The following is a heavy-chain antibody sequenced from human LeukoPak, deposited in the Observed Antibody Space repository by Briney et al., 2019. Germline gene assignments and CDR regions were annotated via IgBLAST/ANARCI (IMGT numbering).Heavy chain of an antibody. Sequence: GGSLGLSCAGAGFTFSTHTINWVRQAPGKGLEWVSSISSSSAYIYYADSVKGRFTISRNNAKNSLYLQMNSLRAEDTAVYYCAKDSRGSSVRAFDYWGQGILVTVSS. CDR3: AKDSRGSSVRAFDY. D-gene: IGHD5/OR15-5a*01. V-gene: IGHV3-21*01. CDR1: GFTFSTHT. J-gene: IGHJ4*02. CDR2: ISSSSAYI.